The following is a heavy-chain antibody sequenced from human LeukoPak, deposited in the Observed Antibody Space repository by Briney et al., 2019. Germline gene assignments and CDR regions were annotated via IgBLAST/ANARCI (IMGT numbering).Heavy chain of an antibody. J-gene: IGHJ4*02. CDR1: GGSISSYY. V-gene: IGHV4-59*01. CDR3: ARVYQSAEYYFDY. Sequence: PLETLSLTCTVSGGSISSYYWSWIRQPPGKGLEWIGYIYYSGSTNSYPSLKSRVTISVDTSKNQFSLKLSSVTAADTAVYYCARVYQSAEYYFDYWGQGNLVSVSS. D-gene: IGHD2-2*01. CDR2: IYYSGST.